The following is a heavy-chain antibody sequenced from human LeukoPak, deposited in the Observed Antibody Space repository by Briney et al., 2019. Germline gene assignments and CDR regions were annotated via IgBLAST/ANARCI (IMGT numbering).Heavy chain of an antibody. CDR3: ARDSRAYGMDV. CDR2: IYTTGST. J-gene: IGHJ6*02. D-gene: IGHD2/OR15-2a*01. Sequence: PSETLSLTCTVSGGSLSNYYWSWIRQPAGKGLECIGRIYTTGSTTYNPALKGRLAMSLDTSNIQFSLNLSSVTAADTAVYYCARDSRAYGMDVWGQGTTVTVSS. CDR1: GGSLSNYY. V-gene: IGHV4-4*07.